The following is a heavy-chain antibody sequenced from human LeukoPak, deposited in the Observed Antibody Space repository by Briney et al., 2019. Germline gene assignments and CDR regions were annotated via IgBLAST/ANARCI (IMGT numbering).Heavy chain of an antibody. V-gene: IGHV3-15*01. CDR3: TGGRLLWFGELLAGYFDY. CDR2: IKSKTDGGTT. Sequence: GGSLRLSCAASGFTFSNAWMSWVRQAPGKGLEWVGRIKSKTDGGTTDYAAPVKGRFTISRDDSKNTLYLQMNSLKTEDTAVYYCTGGRLLWFGELLAGYFDYWGQGTLVTVSS. J-gene: IGHJ4*02. CDR1: GFTFSNAW. D-gene: IGHD3-10*01.